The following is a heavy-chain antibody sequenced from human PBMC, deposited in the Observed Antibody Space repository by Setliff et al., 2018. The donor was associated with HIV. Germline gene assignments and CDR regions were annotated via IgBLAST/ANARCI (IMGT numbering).Heavy chain of an antibody. CDR2: MYYTGST. CDR1: GGSTDSGSYY. V-gene: IGHV4-39*07. J-gene: IGHJ4*02. Sequence: PSETLSLTCTVSGGSTDSGSYYWAWIRQPPGKGLEWIGSMYYTGSTYYNPSLKSRVTISIDTSKNQFSLKLTSVTAADTAVYYCASAGSGTRAPPRYWGQGTLVTVSS. CDR3: ASAGSGTRAPPRY. D-gene: IGHD1-1*01.